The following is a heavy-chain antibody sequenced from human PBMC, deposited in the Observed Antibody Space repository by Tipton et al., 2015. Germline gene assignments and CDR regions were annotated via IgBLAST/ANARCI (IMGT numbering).Heavy chain of an antibody. Sequence: GLVKPSQTLSLTCAISGDSVSSNNAAWNWIRQSPSRGLEWLGRTYYRSKWYRVYAPSVRSRITINPDTSKNQFSLQLNSVTPDDTAVYYCARDPNASGLFDYWGQGTLVTVSS. CDR3: ARDPNASGLFDY. D-gene: IGHD6-19*01. CDR2: TYYRSKWYR. CDR1: GDSVSSNNAA. V-gene: IGHV6-1*01. J-gene: IGHJ4*02.